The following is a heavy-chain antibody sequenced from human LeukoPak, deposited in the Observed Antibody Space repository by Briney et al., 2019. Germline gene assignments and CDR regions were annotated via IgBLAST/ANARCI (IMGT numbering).Heavy chain of an antibody. Sequence: QPGRSLRLSCAASGFTFSSYGVHWVRQAPGKGLDWVAVISYDGSNKYYADSVKGRFTISRDNSKNTLYLQMNSLRAEDTAVYYCAKEWPSYYYYYGMDVWGQGTMVTVSS. CDR2: ISYDGSNK. J-gene: IGHJ6*02. CDR1: GFTFSSYG. D-gene: IGHD5-12*01. CDR3: AKEWPSYYYYYGMDV. V-gene: IGHV3-30*18.